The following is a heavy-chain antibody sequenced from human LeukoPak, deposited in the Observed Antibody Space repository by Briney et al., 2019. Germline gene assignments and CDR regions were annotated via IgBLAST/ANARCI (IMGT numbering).Heavy chain of an antibody. V-gene: IGHV4-30-4*08. J-gene: IGHJ4*02. D-gene: IGHD2-15*01. CDR2: IYYSGST. CDR1: GGSISSGDYY. CDR3: ARGVGYCSGGSCYRWYYFDY. Sequence: SQTLSLTCTVSGGSISSGDYYWSWIRQPPGKGLEWIGYIYYSGSTYYNPSLKSRVTISVDTSKTHFSLKLSSVIAADTAVYYCARGVGYCSGGSCYRWYYFDYWGQGTLVTVSS.